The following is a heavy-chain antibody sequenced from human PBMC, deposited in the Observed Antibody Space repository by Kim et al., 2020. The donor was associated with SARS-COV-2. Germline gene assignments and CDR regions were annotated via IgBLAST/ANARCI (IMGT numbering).Heavy chain of an antibody. CDR3: AKVGSSGWYDFYYGMDV. CDR1: GFTFDDYA. D-gene: IGHD6-19*01. Sequence: GGSLRLSCAASGFTFDDYAMHWVRQAPGKGLEWVSGISWNSGSIGYADSVKGRFTISRDNAKNSLYLQMNSLRAEDTALYYCAKVGSSGWYDFYYGMDVWGQGTTVTVSS. V-gene: IGHV3-9*01. CDR2: ISWNSGSI. J-gene: IGHJ6*02.